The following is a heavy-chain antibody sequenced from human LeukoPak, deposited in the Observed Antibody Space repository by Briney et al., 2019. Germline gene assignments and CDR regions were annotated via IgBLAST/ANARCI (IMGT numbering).Heavy chain of an antibody. CDR3: ASRGSWYDNYYYYMDV. D-gene: IGHD6-13*01. CDR2: VDPEDGET. V-gene: IGHV1-69-2*01. Sequence: ATVKISCKASGYTFTDYYMHWVQQAPGKGLEWMGRVDPEDGETIYAEKFQGRVTITADTSTDTAYMELSSLRSEDTAVYYCASRGSWYDNYYYYMDVWGKGTTVTVSS. J-gene: IGHJ6*03. CDR1: GYTFTDYY.